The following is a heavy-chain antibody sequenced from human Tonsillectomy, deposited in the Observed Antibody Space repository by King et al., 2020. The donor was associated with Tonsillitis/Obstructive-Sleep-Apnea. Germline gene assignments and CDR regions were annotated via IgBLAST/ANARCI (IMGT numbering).Heavy chain of an antibody. V-gene: IGHV3-11*05. Sequence: VQLVESGGGLVKPGGSLRLSCAASGFTFSDYYMSWIRQAPGRGREWVSYISSSSGYTNYADSVKGRFTISRDNAKNSLYLQMNSLRDEDTAVYYCARTEDYYYMDVWGKGTTVTVSS. J-gene: IGHJ6*03. CDR1: GFTFSDYY. CDR3: ARTEDYYYMDV. CDR2: ISSSSGYT.